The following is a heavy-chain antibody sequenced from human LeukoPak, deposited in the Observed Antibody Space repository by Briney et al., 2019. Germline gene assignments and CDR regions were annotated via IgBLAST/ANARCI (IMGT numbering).Heavy chain of an antibody. CDR1: GFTFNTFN. V-gene: IGHV3-21*01. D-gene: IGHD3-9*01. CDR2: ITSGGDYI. J-gene: IGHJ4*02. CDR3: ARGHYDVLAASYKWTPDY. Sequence: GGSLRLSCAASGFTFNTFNMNWVRQAPGEGLEWVSSITSGGDYIYYADSVKGRFTTSRGNAKNSLSLQLNSLRVEDTAVYYCARGHYDVLAASYKWTPDYWGQGTLVTVSS.